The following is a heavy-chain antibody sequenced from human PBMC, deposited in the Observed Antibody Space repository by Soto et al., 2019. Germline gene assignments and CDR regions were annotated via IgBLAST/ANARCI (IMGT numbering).Heavy chain of an antibody. CDR1: GYTFTNYG. CDR2: INAYNGNT. V-gene: IGHV1-18*01. Sequence: QVQLVQSGAEVKKPGASVKVSCKASGYTFTNYGISWVRQAPGQGLEWMGWINAYNGNTKSAQKLQGRVTLTTDTPTSTAYMGLRSLSSDDTAVYYCARDAAAGLNACWGQGTLVTVAS. CDR3: ARDAAAGLNAC. D-gene: IGHD6-13*01. J-gene: IGHJ4*02.